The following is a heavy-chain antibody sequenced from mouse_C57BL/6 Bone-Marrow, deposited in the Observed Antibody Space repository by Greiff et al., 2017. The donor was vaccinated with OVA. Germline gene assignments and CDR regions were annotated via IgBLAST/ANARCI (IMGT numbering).Heavy chain of an antibody. J-gene: IGHJ1*03. D-gene: IGHD1-1*01. Sequence: QVQLQQPGAELVMPGASVKLSCKASGYTFTSYWMHWVKQRPGQGLEWIGEIDPSDSYTNYNQKFKGKSTLTVDKSSSTAYMQLSSLTSEDSAVYYCASLFMTTVVAPWYFDVWGTGTTDTVSS. CDR3: ASLFMTTVVAPWYFDV. V-gene: IGHV1-69*01. CDR1: GYTFTSYW. CDR2: IDPSDSYT.